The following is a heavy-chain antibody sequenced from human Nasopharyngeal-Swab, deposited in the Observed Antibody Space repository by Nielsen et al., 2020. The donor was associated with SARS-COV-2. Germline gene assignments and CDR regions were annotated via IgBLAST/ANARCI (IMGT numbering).Heavy chain of an antibody. CDR2: ISYDGSNE. CDR1: GFTFSSSG. CDR3: ATWNSFPFDY. D-gene: IGHD1-7*01. J-gene: IGHJ4*02. Sequence: GESLKISCAASGFTFSSSGMDWVRQAPGKGLEWVAVISYDGSNEYYGDSVKGRFTISRDNSKNTLYLQMNSLRVDDTAVYYCATWNSFPFDYWGQGTLVTVSS. V-gene: IGHV3-30*03.